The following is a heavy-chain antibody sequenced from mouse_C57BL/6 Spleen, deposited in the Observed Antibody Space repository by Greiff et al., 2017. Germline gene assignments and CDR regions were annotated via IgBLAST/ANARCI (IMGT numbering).Heavy chain of an antibody. D-gene: IGHD1-1*01. J-gene: IGHJ2*01. CDR2: IDPNSGGT. Sequence: QQSCKASGYTFTSYWMHWVKQRPGRGLEWIGRIDPNSGGTKYNEKFKSKATLTVDNPSSTAYMQLSSLTSSDSAVYYCARSGYYGSSSLFDYWGQGTTLTVSS. CDR3: ARSGYYGSSSLFDY. V-gene: IGHV1-72*01. CDR1: GYTFTSYW.